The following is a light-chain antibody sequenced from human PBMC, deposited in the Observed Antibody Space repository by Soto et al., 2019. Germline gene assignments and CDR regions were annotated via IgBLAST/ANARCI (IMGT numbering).Light chain of an antibody. CDR1: QSVISNY. J-gene: IGKJ1*01. V-gene: IGKV3-20*01. Sequence: EVVLTQSPGTLSLSPGERATLSCRASQSVISNYLAWYQQKPGQAPRLLIYAASSRATGVPDRFSGSESGTDFTLTINKLEPEDFAVYYCQQYGSLSWTFGQGTRVEIK. CDR3: QQYGSLSWT. CDR2: AAS.